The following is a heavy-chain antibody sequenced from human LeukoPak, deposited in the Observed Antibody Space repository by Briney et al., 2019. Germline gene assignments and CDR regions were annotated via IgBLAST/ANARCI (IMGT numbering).Heavy chain of an antibody. D-gene: IGHD3-16*01. Sequence: PGGSLRLSCAASGFSFGRYWMSWVRQAPVKGLEWVANIKQDGSERYYVDSVKGRFTISRDNAKNSLYLQMNSLRAEDTAVYYCARFVGGYDFWGQGTLVTVSS. CDR1: GFSFGRYW. CDR2: IKQDGSER. V-gene: IGHV3-7*01. CDR3: ARFVGGYDF. J-gene: IGHJ4*02.